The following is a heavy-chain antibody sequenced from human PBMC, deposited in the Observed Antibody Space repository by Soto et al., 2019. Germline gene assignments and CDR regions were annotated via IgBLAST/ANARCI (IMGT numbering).Heavy chain of an antibody. V-gene: IGHV4-39*01. CDR2: ITYKGLIWNGNLSYDGDT. CDR3: ARQAVRLSGRYDY. Sequence: QLQLQESGPGLLRPSETLSLTCTVSGASIRRSDYSWDWIRQPPGKGLEWIGSITYKGLIWNGNLSYDGDTYYNPSLNSRVTISVDTSRSQLSLNLMSVTATDTAVYYCARQAVRLSGRYDYWGQGAPVTVSS. D-gene: IGHD6-19*01. J-gene: IGHJ4*02. CDR1: GASIRRSDYS.